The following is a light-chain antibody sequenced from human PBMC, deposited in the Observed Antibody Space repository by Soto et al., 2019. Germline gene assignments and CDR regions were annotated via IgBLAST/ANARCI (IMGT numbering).Light chain of an antibody. CDR1: QSVSSN. J-gene: IGKJ3*01. V-gene: IGKV3-15*01. Sequence: EIVMTQSPATLSVSPGERATLSCRASQSVSSNLAWYQQKPGQAPRLLIYGASTRATGIPARFSGSGSGTEFTLTISSLQSEDFAVYYCQQYNNWPLMFTFGPETKVDIK. CDR2: GAS. CDR3: QQYNNWPLMFT.